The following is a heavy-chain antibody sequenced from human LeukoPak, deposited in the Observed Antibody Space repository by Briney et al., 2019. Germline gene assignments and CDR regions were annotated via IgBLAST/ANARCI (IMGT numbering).Heavy chain of an antibody. J-gene: IGHJ6*03. Sequence: SETLSLTCTVSGDSFSYFYWSWIRQPPGKGLEWIGYIYNSGSTNYNPSLKSRVTISVKTSKNQFSLKLSSVTAADTALYYCAKDIGRVDTASTYMDVWGKGTTVTISS. CDR1: GDSFSYFY. V-gene: IGHV4-59*01. CDR2: IYNSGST. CDR3: AKDIGRVDTASTYMDV. D-gene: IGHD5-18*01.